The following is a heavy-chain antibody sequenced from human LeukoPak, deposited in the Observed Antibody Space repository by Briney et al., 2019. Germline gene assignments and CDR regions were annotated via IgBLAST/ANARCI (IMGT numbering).Heavy chain of an antibody. J-gene: IGHJ4*02. CDR3: AREPSYYDILTGLSDY. CDR2: ISAYNGNT. CDR1: GHTFTSYG. Sequence: ASVKVSCKASGHTFTSYGISWVRQAPGQGLEWMGWISAYNGNTNYAQKLQGRVTMTTDTSTSTAYMELRSLRSDDTAVYYCAREPSYYDILTGLSDYWGQGTLVTVSS. D-gene: IGHD3-9*01. V-gene: IGHV1-18*01.